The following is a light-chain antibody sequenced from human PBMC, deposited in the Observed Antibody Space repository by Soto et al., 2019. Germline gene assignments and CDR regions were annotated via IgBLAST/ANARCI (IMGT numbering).Light chain of an antibody. CDR1: QSLSSNF. CDR2: GAS. J-gene: IGKJ2*01. Sequence: EIVLTQSPGTLSLSPGERATLSCRASQSLSSNFLAWYQQKPGQAPRLLIYGASSRATGIPDRFSGSGSGTDFTLTISGLEPEDFAVYFCQQYGRSPYTFGQGTKLEIK. CDR3: QQYGRSPYT. V-gene: IGKV3-20*01.